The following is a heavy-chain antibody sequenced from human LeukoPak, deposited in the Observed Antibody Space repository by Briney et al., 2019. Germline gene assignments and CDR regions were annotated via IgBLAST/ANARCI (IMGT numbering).Heavy chain of an antibody. CDR1: GGSISSSSYY. Sequence: SETLSLTCTVSGGSISSSSYYWGWIRQPPGKGLEWIGSIYYSGSTYYNPSLKSRVTISVDTSKNQFSLKLSSVTAADTAVYYCASTLWFGELSFDYWGQGTLVTVSS. CDR3: ASTLWFGELSFDY. CDR2: IYYSGST. J-gene: IGHJ4*02. D-gene: IGHD3-10*01. V-gene: IGHV4-39*01.